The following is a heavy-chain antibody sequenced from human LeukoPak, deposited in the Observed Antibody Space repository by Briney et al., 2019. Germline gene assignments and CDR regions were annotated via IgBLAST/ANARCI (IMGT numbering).Heavy chain of an antibody. CDR2: ISAYNGNT. Sequence: ASVKVSCKASGYTFTSYGISWVRQAPGQGLEWMGWISAYNGNTNYAQKLQGRVTMTTDTSTSTAYMELRSLRSDDTAVYYCARDQKPYYDFWSGYSYYYYYGMDVWGQGTTVTVSS. V-gene: IGHV1-18*01. J-gene: IGHJ6*02. D-gene: IGHD3-3*01. CDR3: ARDQKPYYDFWSGYSYYYYYGMDV. CDR1: GYTFTSYG.